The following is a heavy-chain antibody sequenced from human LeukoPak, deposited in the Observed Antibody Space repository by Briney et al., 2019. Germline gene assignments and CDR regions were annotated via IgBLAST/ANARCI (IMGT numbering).Heavy chain of an antibody. V-gene: IGHV4-61*01. D-gene: IGHD3-3*01. Sequence: SETLSLTCTVSGGSVSSGSYYWSWIRQPPGKGLEWIGYIYYSGSTNYNPSLKSRVAISVDTSKNQFSLKLSSVTAADTAVYYCARAPTFYDFWSGYYTWRRDYYYSYGMDVWGQGTTVTVSS. CDR2: IYYSGST. CDR1: GGSVSSGSYY. J-gene: IGHJ6*02. CDR3: ARAPTFYDFWSGYYTWRRDYYYSYGMDV.